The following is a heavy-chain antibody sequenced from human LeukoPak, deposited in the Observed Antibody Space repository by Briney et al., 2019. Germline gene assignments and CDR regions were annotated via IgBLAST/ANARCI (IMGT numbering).Heavy chain of an antibody. CDR3: ARVVAASDIVVVVAAPHYGMDV. Sequence: SETLSLTCTVSGGSISSYYWSWIRQPPGKGLEWIGYIYYSGSTYYNPSLKSRVTISVDTSKDQFSLKLSSVTAADTAVYYCARVVAASDIVVVVAAPHYGMDVWGQGTTVTVSS. V-gene: IGHV4-59*12. CDR2: IYYSGST. D-gene: IGHD2-15*01. CDR1: GGSISSYY. J-gene: IGHJ6*02.